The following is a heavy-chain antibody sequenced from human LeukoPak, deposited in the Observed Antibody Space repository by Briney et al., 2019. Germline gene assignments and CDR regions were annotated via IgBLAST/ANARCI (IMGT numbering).Heavy chain of an antibody. V-gene: IGHV4-34*01. D-gene: IGHD3-22*01. CDR3: ARGFVNLLSSSGYYYSYYYYVMDV. J-gene: IGHJ6*02. CDR2: INHSGST. CDR1: GGSFSGYY. Sequence: SETLSLTCAVYGGSFSGYYWSWIRQPPGKGLEWIGEINHSGSTNYNPSLKSRVTISVDTSKNQFSLKLSSVTAADTAVYYCARGFVNLLSSSGYYYSYYYYVMDVWGQGTTVTVAS.